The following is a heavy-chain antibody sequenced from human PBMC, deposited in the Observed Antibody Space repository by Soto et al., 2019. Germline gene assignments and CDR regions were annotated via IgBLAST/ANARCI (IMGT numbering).Heavy chain of an antibody. V-gene: IGHV3-21*01. CDR3: ARDETQYQLLYRNYYYYGMDV. J-gene: IGHJ6*02. CDR1: GFTFSSYS. CDR2: LSSSSSYI. Sequence: PVGSLRLSCAASGFTFSSYSMNWVRQAPGKGLEWVSSLSSSSSYIYYADSVKGRFTISRDNAKNSLYLQMNSLRAEDTAVYYCARDETQYQLLYRNYYYYGMDVWGQGTTVTVSS. D-gene: IGHD2-2*02.